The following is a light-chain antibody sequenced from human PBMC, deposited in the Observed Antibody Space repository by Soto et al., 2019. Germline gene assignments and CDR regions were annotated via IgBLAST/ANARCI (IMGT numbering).Light chain of an antibody. CDR1: SSDIGGYNF. J-gene: IGLJ1*01. CDR3: NSYRTVSTYV. V-gene: IGLV2-14*01. Sequence: QSALTQPASVSGSPGQSITIACTGTSSDIGGYNFVSWYQQHPGKAPKLLIYDVGNRPSGVSNRFSGSKSGNTASLTISGLQAEDEAHYCNSYRTVSTYVFGTGTKLTVL. CDR2: DVG.